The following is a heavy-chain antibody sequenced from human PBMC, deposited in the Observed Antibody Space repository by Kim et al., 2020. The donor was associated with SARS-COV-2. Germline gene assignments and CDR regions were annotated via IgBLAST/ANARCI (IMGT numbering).Heavy chain of an antibody. CDR1: GFTFSSYW. Sequence: GGSLRLSCAASGFTFSSYWMSWVRQAPGKGLEWVANIKQDGSEKYYVDSVKGRFTISRDNAKNSLYLQMNSLRAEDTAVYYCASPIAVGPVDYYYYGMDVWGQGTTVTVSS. CDR3: ASPIAVGPVDYYYYGMDV. CDR2: IKQDGSEK. V-gene: IGHV3-7*01. D-gene: IGHD6-19*01. J-gene: IGHJ6*02.